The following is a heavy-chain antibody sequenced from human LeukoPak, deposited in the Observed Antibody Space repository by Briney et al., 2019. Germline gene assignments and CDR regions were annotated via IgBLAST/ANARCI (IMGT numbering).Heavy chain of an antibody. J-gene: IGHJ6*03. Sequence: PSETLSLTCAVYGGSFSGYYWSWIRQPPGKGLEWIGEINHSGSTNYNPSLKSRVTISVDTSKNQFSLKLSSVTAADTAVYYCARVGGYCSGGSCYWGLYYYYYMDVWGKGTTVTVSS. D-gene: IGHD2-15*01. V-gene: IGHV4-34*01. CDR2: INHSGST. CDR1: GGSFSGYY. CDR3: ARVGGYCSGGSCYWGLYYYYYMDV.